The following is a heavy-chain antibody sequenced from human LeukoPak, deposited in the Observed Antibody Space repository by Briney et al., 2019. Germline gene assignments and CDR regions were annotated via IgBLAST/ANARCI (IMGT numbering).Heavy chain of an antibody. CDR1: GYTFTSYG. Sequence: ASVKVSCKASGYTFTSYGISWVRQAPGQGLEWMGWISAYNGNTNYAQKLQGRVTMTTDTSTSTAYMELRSLRSDDTAVYYCARDPIRYCYYYMDVWGKGTTVTVSS. CDR3: ARDPIRYCYYYMDV. V-gene: IGHV1-18*01. D-gene: IGHD3-16*01. J-gene: IGHJ6*03. CDR2: ISAYNGNT.